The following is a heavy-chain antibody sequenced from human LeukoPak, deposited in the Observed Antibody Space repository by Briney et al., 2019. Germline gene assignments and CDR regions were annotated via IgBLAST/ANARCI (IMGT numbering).Heavy chain of an antibody. CDR2: IYYSGST. Sequence: SETLSLTCTVSGGSISSGDYYWSWIRQPPGKGREWIGYIYYSGSTYYNPSLKSRVTISVDTSKNQFSLKLSSVTAADTAVYYCARELPYYDYVWGSYRIIDYWGQGTLVTVSS. D-gene: IGHD3-16*02. CDR1: GGSISSGDYY. J-gene: IGHJ4*02. CDR3: ARELPYYDYVWGSYRIIDY. V-gene: IGHV4-30-4*08.